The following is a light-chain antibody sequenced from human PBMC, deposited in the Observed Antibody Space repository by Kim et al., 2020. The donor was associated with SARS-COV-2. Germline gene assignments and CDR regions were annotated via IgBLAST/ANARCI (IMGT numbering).Light chain of an antibody. CDR2: DVS. Sequence: GTSIAITCTGTSSDVGGYNYVSWYRQHPGKAPKFLIYDVSFRASGVSDRFSGSKSGNTASLTISGLQSEDEADYYCSSYTSTNTHVFGTGTKVTVL. CDR3: SSYTSTNTHV. V-gene: IGLV2-14*03. CDR1: SSDVGGYNY. J-gene: IGLJ1*01.